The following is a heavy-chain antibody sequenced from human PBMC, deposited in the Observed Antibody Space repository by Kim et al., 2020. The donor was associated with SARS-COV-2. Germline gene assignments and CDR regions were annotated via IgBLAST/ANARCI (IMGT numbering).Heavy chain of an antibody. V-gene: IGHV1-69*01. Sequence: NYAQKFQGRVTITADESTSTAYMELSSLRSEDTAVYYCARVDSSGYYFDYWGQGTLVTVSS. CDR3: ARVDSSGYYFDY. J-gene: IGHJ4*02. D-gene: IGHD3-22*01.